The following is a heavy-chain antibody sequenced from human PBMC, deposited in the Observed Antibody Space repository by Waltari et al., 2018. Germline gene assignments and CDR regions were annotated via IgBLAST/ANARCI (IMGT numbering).Heavy chain of an antibody. CDR2: INPDANLI. CDR1: GFMFSNW. D-gene: IGHD3-16*01. CDR3: ARGMGDI. Sequence: EVQLVESGGGLVQPGGSLRLSCEASGFMFSNWMHWVRQAPGKGLVWVSRINPDANLITDADSVKGRFTVSRDYARNTLYLQMSSLRVEDTAVYYCARGMGDIWGQGTLVTVSS. V-gene: IGHV3-74*01. J-gene: IGHJ4*02.